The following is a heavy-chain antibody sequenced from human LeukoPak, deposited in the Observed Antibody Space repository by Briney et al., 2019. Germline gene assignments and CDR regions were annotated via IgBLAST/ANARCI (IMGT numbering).Heavy chain of an antibody. D-gene: IGHD4-17*01. J-gene: IGHJ4*02. V-gene: IGHV3-7*01. CDR1: DFSFSDSW. CDR3: ARGLGSTVTIDY. Sequence: GGSLRLSCIASDFSFSDSWMTWVRKAPGKGLEWVASIKYDGREIQYVDSVKGRFTISRDNAKRSLYLEMTSLRVEDTAVYYCARGLGSTVTIDYWGQGTLVTVSS. CDR2: IKYDGREI.